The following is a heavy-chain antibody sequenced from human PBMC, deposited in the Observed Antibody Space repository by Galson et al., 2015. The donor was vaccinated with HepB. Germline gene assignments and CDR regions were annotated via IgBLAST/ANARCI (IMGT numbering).Heavy chain of an antibody. V-gene: IGHV3-21*01. J-gene: IGHJ6*02. CDR2: ISSSSSYI. CDR3: ARDEERYYYGMDV. CDR1: GFTFSSYS. Sequence: SLRLSCAASGFTFSSYSMNWVRQAPGKGLEWVSSISSSSSYIYYADSVKGRFTISRDNAKNSLYLQMNSLRAEDTAVYYCARDEERYYYGMDVWGQGTTVTVSS. D-gene: IGHD1-1*01.